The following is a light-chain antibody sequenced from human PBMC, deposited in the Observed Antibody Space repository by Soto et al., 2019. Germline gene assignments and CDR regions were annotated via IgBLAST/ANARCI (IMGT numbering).Light chain of an antibody. CDR1: QDIRKY. V-gene: IGKV1-33*01. J-gene: IGKJ3*01. CDR2: GAS. CDR3: QHYDNLPPFT. Sequence: DIHMTQSPSSLSASVGDRVTITCQASQDIRKYLNWYQQKPGRAPRLLIYGASNLETGVPSRFTGSGYATDFTFTISRLQPEDIATYYCQHYDNLPPFTFGPGNKVTIK.